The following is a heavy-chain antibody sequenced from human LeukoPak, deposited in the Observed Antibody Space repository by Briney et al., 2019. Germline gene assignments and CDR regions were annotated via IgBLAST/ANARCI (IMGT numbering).Heavy chain of an antibody. CDR3: TTGGYGGQFDY. D-gene: IGHD5-12*01. V-gene: IGHV3-15*01. J-gene: IGHJ4*02. Sequence: WIRQPPEMGLEWVGRIKSKTDGGTTDYAAPVKGRFTISRDDSKNTLYLQMNSLKTEDTAVYYCTTGGYGGQFDYWGQGTLVTVSS. CDR2: IKSKTDGGTT.